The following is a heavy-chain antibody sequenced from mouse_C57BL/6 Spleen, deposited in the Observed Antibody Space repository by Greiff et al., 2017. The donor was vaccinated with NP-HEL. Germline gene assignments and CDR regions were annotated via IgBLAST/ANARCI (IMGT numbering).Heavy chain of an antibody. D-gene: IGHD1-1*01. V-gene: IGHV5-16*01. J-gene: IGHJ1*03. Sequence: VQLKESEGGLVQPGSSMKLSCTASGFTFSDYYMAWVRQVPEKGLEWVANINYDGSSTYYLDSLKSRFIISRDNAKNILYLQMSSLKSEDTATYYCARGGRSRYFDVWGTGTTVTVSS. CDR3: ARGGRSRYFDV. CDR2: INYDGSST. CDR1: GFTFSDYY.